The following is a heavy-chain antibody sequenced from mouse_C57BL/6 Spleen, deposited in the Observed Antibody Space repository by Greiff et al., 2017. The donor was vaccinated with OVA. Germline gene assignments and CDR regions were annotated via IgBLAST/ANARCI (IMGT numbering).Heavy chain of an antibody. J-gene: IGHJ4*01. CDR3: TRDRTTVAMDY. V-gene: IGHV5-9-1*02. CDR2: ISSGGDYI. CDR1: GFTFSSYA. D-gene: IGHD1-1*01. Sequence: EVQVVESGEGLVKPGGSLKLSCAASGFTFSSYAMSWVRQTPEKRLEWVAYISSGGDYIYYADTVKGRFTISRDNARNTLYLQMSSLKSEDTAMYYCTRDRTTVAMDYWGQGTSVTVSS.